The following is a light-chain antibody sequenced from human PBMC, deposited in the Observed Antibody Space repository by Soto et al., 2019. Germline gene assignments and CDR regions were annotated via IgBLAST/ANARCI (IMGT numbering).Light chain of an antibody. CDR3: QQLSRYPLT. V-gene: IGKV1-9*01. Sequence: IQLTQSPSVLSASVGDTVTITCRASQALSNYLAWYQQKPGKAPDLLIYSASTLQSGVPSRFSGSGSETEFSLTIRALQPKDFATYYCQQLSRYPLTFGGGTKVDIK. CDR1: QALSNY. CDR2: SAS. J-gene: IGKJ4*01.